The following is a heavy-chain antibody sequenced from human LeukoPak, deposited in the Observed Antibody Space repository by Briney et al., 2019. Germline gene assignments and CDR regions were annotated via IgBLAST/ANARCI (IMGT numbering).Heavy chain of an antibody. Sequence: SETLSLTCAVYGGSFSGCYWSWIRQPPGKGLEWIGEINHSGSTNYNPSLKSRVTISVDTSKNQFSLKLSSVTAADTAVYYCAPTLDVWGQGTTVTVSS. V-gene: IGHV4-34*01. J-gene: IGHJ6*02. CDR2: INHSGST. CDR3: APTLDV. D-gene: IGHD2-15*01. CDR1: GGSFSGCY.